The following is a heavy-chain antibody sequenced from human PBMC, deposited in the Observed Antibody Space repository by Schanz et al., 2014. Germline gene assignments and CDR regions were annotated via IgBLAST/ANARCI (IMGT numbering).Heavy chain of an antibody. D-gene: IGHD5-12*01. CDR1: GFTFSSYA. CDR2: ISNDGSIK. V-gene: IGHV3-30-3*01. CDR3: ASPSGYSDYGTYFDF. J-gene: IGHJ4*02. Sequence: QVQLLQFGEGVVQPGRSLRLSCAASGFTFSSYAMHWVRQAPGKGLEWVALISNDGSIKYYADSVEGQFTISRDNSRNTLYLQMNSLRTEDTAVYYCASPSGYSDYGTYFDFWGQGTLVTVSS.